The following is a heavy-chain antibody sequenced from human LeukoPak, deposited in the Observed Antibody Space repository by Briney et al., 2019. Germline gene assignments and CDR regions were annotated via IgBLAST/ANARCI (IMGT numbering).Heavy chain of an antibody. CDR3: ARGAGGGFNSFNC. V-gene: IGHV3-33*01. CDR1: GFNFRSFG. J-gene: IGHJ4*02. Sequence: PRGSLRLSCAASGFNFRSFGMHWDRPAPGKRLEWVAAIWYDGGNKYYADSLKGRFTVPRDNSKNTLHLQVSSLRAEDTAVYYCARGAGGGFNSFNCWGQGVLVTVSS. CDR2: IWYDGGNK. D-gene: IGHD3-16*01.